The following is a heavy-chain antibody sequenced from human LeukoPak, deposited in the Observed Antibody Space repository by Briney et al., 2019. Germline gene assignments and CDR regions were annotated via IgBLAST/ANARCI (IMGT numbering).Heavy chain of an antibody. Sequence: GKSLRLSCAASGFIFSNYGMHWVRQAPGKGLEWVAFIWYGGNNKYYADSVKGRFTISRDNSKNTLYLQMNSLRAEDTAVYYCAKDREGSCTSTSCYGTNYFDYWGQGTLVTVSS. V-gene: IGHV3-30*02. CDR1: GFIFSNYG. D-gene: IGHD2-2*01. CDR3: AKDREGSCTSTSCYGTNYFDY. J-gene: IGHJ4*02. CDR2: IWYGGNNK.